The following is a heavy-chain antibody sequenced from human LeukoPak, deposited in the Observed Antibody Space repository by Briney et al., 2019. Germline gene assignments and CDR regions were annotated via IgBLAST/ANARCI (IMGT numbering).Heavy chain of an antibody. CDR3: ARDIEAAAGTGWFDP. D-gene: IGHD6-13*01. J-gene: IGHJ5*02. Sequence: GGSLRLSCAASGFTFSSYGMHWVRQAPGKGLEWVAVISYDGSNKYYADSVKGRFTISRDNSKNTLYLQMNSLRAEDTAVYYCARDIEAAAGTGWFDPWGQGTLVTVSS. V-gene: IGHV3-30*03. CDR2: ISYDGSNK. CDR1: GFTFSSYG.